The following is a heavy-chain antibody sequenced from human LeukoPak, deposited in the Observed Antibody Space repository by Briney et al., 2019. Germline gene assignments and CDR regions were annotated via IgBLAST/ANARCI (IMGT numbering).Heavy chain of an antibody. V-gene: IGHV3-15*01. Sequence: PGGSLRLSCAASGFTFSNAWMSWVRRAPGKGLEWVGRIKSKTDGGTTDYAAPVKGRFTISRGDSKNTLYLQMNSLKTEDTAVYYCSTDEYDYVWGSYRYSGEYYFDYWGQGTLVTVSS. CDR1: GFTFSNAW. J-gene: IGHJ4*02. D-gene: IGHD3-16*02. CDR3: STDEYDYVWGSYRYSGEYYFDY. CDR2: IKSKTDGGTT.